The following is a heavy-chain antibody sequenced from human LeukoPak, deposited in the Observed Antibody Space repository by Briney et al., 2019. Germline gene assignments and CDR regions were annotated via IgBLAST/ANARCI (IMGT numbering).Heavy chain of an antibody. CDR1: GYTFTGYY. J-gene: IGHJ6*03. Sequence: GASVKVSCKASGYTFTGYYMHWVRQAPGQGLEWMGWINPNSGGTNYAQKFQGRVTMTRDTSISTAYMELSRLRSDDTAVYYCAREGGARYSGYYYYYYMDVWGKGTTVTVSS. CDR2: INPNSGGT. CDR3: AREGGARYSGYYYYYYMDV. V-gene: IGHV1-2*02. D-gene: IGHD5-12*01.